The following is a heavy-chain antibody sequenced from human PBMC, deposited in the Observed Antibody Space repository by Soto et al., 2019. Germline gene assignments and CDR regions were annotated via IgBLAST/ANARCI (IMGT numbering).Heavy chain of an antibody. J-gene: IGHJ5*02. CDR3: ATRITVFGLLIPPFDP. D-gene: IGHD3-3*01. CDR2: INHTGGP. CDR1: GGSVNGYY. Sequence: SETLSLTCAVYGGSVNGYYWNWIRQPPGKGLEWIGEINHTGGPHYNPSLKSRVTMSVDTSKNQFSLRLSSVTAADTAIYYCATRITVFGLLIPPFDPWGQGTQLTVSS. V-gene: IGHV4-34*01.